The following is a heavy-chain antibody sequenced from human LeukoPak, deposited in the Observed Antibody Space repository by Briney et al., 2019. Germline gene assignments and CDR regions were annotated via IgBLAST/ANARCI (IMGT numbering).Heavy chain of an antibody. Sequence: GGSLGLSCAASGFTFSSYWMSWVRQAPGKGLEWVANIKQDGSEKYYVDSVKGRFTISRDNAKNSLYLQMNSLRAEDTAVYYCASDSIAVAGDYWGQGTLVTVSS. CDR1: GFTFSSYW. J-gene: IGHJ4*02. CDR2: IKQDGSEK. D-gene: IGHD6-19*01. V-gene: IGHV3-7*03. CDR3: ASDSIAVAGDY.